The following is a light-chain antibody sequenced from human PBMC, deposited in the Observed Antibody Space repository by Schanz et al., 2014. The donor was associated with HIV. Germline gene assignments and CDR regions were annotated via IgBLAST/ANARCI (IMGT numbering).Light chain of an antibody. V-gene: IGLV2-14*03. CDR2: GVF. Sequence: QSALTQPASVSGSPGQSITFSCTGTNNDIGSYTYVSWYQQHPDKAPKLVVYGVFDRPSGVSNRFSGSKSGNTASLTISGLQAEDEADYYCSSYTSSASLYVIFGGGTKLTVL. CDR1: NNDIGSYTY. CDR3: SSYTSSASLYVI. J-gene: IGLJ2*01.